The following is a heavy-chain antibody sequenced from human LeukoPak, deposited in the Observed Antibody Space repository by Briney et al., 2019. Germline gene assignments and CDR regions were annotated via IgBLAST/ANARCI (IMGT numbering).Heavy chain of an antibody. J-gene: IGHJ5*02. CDR3: ARAYSSSWYVSGKKDNWFDP. CDR1: GGSISSSSYY. D-gene: IGHD6-13*01. CDR2: IYYSGST. V-gene: IGHV4-39*01. Sequence: PSETLSLTCTVSGGSISSSSYYWGWIRRPPGKGLEWIGSIYYSGSTYYNPSLKSRVTISVDTSKNQFSLKLSSVTAADTAVYYCARAYSSSWYVSGKKDNWFDPWGQGTLVTVSS.